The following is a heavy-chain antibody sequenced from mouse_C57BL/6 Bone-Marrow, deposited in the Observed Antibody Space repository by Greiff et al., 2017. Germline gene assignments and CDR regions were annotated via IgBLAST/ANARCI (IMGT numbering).Heavy chain of an antibody. CDR3: YRGYDYEYAVDYDD. D-gene: IGHD2-4*01. Sequence: EVQLQQSGAELVKPGASVKLSCKASGYSFTDYYMNWVKQSNGKSLEWIGVINPNYGTTSYNQKFKGKATLTVDKTSSTAYMQLNSLTSEDSAVYDWYRGYDYEYAVDYDDRGHGTTLT. J-gene: IGHJ2*01. CDR2: INPNYGTT. V-gene: IGHV1-39*01. CDR1: GYSFTDYY.